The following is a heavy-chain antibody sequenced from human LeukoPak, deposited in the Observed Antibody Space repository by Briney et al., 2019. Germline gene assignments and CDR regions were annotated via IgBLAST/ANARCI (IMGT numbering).Heavy chain of an antibody. V-gene: IGHV4-39*01. J-gene: IGHJ4*02. CDR1: GGSISSSSYY. CDR2: IYYSGST. CDR3: ASPIYSSYVVDY. D-gene: IGHD4-11*01. Sequence: PSETLSLTCTVSGGSISSSSYYWGWIRQPPGKGLEWIGSIYYSGSTNYNPSLKSRVTISIDTSKNQLSLNLNSMTAADTAVYYCASPIYSSYVVDYWGQGTLVTVSS.